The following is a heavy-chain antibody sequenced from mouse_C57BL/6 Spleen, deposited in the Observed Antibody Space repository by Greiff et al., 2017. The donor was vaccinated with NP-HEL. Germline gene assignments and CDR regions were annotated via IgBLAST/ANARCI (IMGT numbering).Heavy chain of an antibody. CDR3: ARHEDYYEAMDY. Sequence: VKLMESGAELVKPGASVKLSCKASGYTFTEYTIHWVKQRSGQGLEWIGWFYPGSGSIKYNEKFKDKATLTADKSSSTVYMELSRLTSEDSAVYFCARHEDYYEAMDYWGQGTSVTVSS. J-gene: IGHJ4*01. V-gene: IGHV1-62-2*01. CDR2: FYPGSGSI. D-gene: IGHD2-4*01. CDR1: GYTFTEYT.